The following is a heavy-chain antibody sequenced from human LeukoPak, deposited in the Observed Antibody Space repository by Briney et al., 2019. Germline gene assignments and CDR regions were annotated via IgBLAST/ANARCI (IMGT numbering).Heavy chain of an antibody. D-gene: IGHD3-22*01. J-gene: IGHJ4*02. CDR1: GASISSGGYY. Sequence: PSETLSLTCTVSGASISSGGYYWTWIRQHPGKGLEWIGYIYYRGSTNYNPSLKSRFTISVDTSKNQFSLKLSSVTAADTAVYYCARSPRYYYDSSGYWGQGTLVTVSS. CDR2: IYYRGST. CDR3: ARSPRYYYDSSGY. V-gene: IGHV4-31*03.